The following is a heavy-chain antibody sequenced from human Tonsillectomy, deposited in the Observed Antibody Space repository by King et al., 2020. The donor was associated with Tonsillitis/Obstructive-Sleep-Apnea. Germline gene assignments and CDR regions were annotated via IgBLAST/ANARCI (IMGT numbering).Heavy chain of an antibody. Sequence: VQLQQWGAGLLKPSETLSLTCAVYGGSFSGYYWSWIRQSPGKGLEWIGEINHSGSTNYNPSLKSRVRISVDTSKNQFSLKLNSVTAADTAVYYCARGEIVVVVAATLGYYYMDVWGKGTTVTVSS. CDR3: ARGEIVVVVAATLGYYYMDV. J-gene: IGHJ6*03. V-gene: IGHV4-34*01. D-gene: IGHD2-15*01. CDR2: INHSGST. CDR1: GGSFSGYY.